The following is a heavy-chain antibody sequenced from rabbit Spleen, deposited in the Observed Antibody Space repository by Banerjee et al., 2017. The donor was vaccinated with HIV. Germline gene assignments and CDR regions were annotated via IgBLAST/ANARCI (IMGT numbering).Heavy chain of an antibody. D-gene: IGHD1-1*01. CDR3: ARDTGTGDYIDVYFSL. V-gene: IGHV1S45*01. Sequence: QEQLVESGGGLVQPGGSLTLSCKASGINFTKYYITWVRQAPGKGLEWIGIIYAGNGKTYYASWAKGRFTISKSSSTTVTLQMTSLTAADTATYFCARDTGTGDYIDVYFSLWGPGTLVTVS. CDR2: IYAGNGKT. CDR1: GINFTKYY. J-gene: IGHJ4*01.